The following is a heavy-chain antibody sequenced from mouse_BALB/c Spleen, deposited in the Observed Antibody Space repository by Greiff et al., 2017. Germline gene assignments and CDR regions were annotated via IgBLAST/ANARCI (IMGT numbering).Heavy chain of an antibody. V-gene: IGHV2-9*02. Sequence: VMLVESGPGLVAPSQSLSITCTVSGFSLTSYGVHWVRQPPGKGLEWLGVIWAGGSTNYNSALMSRLSISKDNSKSQVFLKMNSLQTDDTAMYYCARDPYYRYDAFMDYWGQGTSVTVSS. CDR3: ARDPYYRYDAFMDY. CDR1: GFSLTSYG. CDR2: IWAGGST. J-gene: IGHJ4*01. D-gene: IGHD2-14*01.